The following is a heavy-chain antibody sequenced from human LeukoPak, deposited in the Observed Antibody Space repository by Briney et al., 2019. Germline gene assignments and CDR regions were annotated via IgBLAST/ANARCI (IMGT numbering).Heavy chain of an antibody. J-gene: IGHJ4*02. Sequence: GGSLRLSCAASGFTFSSYAMHWVRQAPGKGLEWVAVISYDGSNKYYADSVKCRFTISRDNSKNTLYLQMNSLRAEDTAVYYCARAPTASGSYYVGYYFDYWGQGTLVTVSS. CDR3: ARAPTASGSYYVGYYFDY. CDR2: ISYDGSNK. D-gene: IGHD1-26*01. V-gene: IGHV3-30*04. CDR1: GFTFSSYA.